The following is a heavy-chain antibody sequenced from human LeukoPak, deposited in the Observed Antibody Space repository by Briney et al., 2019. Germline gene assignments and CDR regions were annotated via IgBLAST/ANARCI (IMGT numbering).Heavy chain of an antibody. J-gene: IGHJ3*02. Sequence: ASVKVSCKASGYTFTSYDINWVRQATGQGLEWMGWMNPNSGNTGYAQKFQGRVTMTRNTSISTAYMELSSLRSDDTAVYYCARVNERPRTYYDFWSGYNDAFDIWGQGTMVTVSS. CDR3: ARVNERPRTYYDFWSGYNDAFDI. CDR2: MNPNSGNT. V-gene: IGHV1-8*01. D-gene: IGHD3-3*01. CDR1: GYTFTSYD.